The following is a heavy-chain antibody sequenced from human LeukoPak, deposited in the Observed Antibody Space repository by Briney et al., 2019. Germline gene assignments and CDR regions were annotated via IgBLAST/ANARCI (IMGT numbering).Heavy chain of an antibody. CDR3: ARDPYNGYYGDDYYYYMDV. Sequence: GGSLRLSCAASGFTVSSNYMSWVRQAPGKGLEWVSVIYSGGSTYYADSVKGRFTISRDNSKNTLYLQMNSLRAEDTAVYYCARDPYNGYYGDDYYYYMDVWGKGTTVTISS. V-gene: IGHV3-66*01. CDR2: IYSGGST. D-gene: IGHD4-17*01. J-gene: IGHJ6*03. CDR1: GFTVSSNY.